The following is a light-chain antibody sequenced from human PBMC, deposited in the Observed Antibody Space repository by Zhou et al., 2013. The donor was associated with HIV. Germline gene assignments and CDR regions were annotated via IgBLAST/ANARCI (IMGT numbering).Light chain of an antibody. J-gene: IGKJ4*02. CDR1: QSNSR. Sequence: DIQMTQSPSTLSASVGDRVTITCRASQSNSRLAWYQQKPGKAPKLLIYKASNLHFGVPSRFSGSGSGTEFTLTISSLQPDDFATYYCHQYSDYSPLTFGGGTKVDIK. CDR3: HQYSDYSPLT. V-gene: IGKV1-5*03. CDR2: KAS.